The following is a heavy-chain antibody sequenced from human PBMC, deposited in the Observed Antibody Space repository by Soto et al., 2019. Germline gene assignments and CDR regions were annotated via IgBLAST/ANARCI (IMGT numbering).Heavy chain of an antibody. D-gene: IGHD3-10*01. J-gene: IGHJ4*02. CDR1: GYTLTELS. V-gene: IGHV1-24*01. Sequence: ASVKVSCKVSGYTLTELSMHWVRQAPGKGLEWMGGFDPEDGETIYAQKFQGRVTMTEDTSTDTAYMELNSLRAEDTAVYYCAKPHTPYYPTFDYWGQGTLVTVSS. CDR3: AKPHTPYYPTFDY. CDR2: FDPEDGET.